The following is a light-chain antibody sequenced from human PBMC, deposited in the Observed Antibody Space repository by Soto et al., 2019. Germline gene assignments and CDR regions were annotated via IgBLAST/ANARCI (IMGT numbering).Light chain of an antibody. J-gene: IGKJ3*01. Sequence: DIQMTQSPSSLSASVGDRVTITCRASQGISSYLAWYQQKPGKVPKLLIYGASTLQPGVPPRFSGSGSGTDFTLTISSLQPEDVATYYCQKYNIAPQTFGHGTKVHIK. V-gene: IGKV1-27*01. CDR1: QGISSY. CDR2: GAS. CDR3: QKYNIAPQT.